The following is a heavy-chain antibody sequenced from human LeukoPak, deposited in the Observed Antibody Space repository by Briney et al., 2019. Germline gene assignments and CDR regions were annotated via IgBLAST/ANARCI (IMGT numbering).Heavy chain of an antibody. CDR2: IYYSGST. CDR1: GGSISSSSYY. V-gene: IGHV4-39*01. D-gene: IGHD5-12*01. J-gene: IGHJ4*02. Sequence: SESLLLACTVSGGSISSSSYYWGWIRQPPGKGLEWIGSIYYSGSTYYNPTLKSDVTISVDTSKNQFSLKLSSVTAADTAVYYCARHRDSITSGFFDYWGQGTLVTVSS. CDR3: ARHRDSITSGFFDY.